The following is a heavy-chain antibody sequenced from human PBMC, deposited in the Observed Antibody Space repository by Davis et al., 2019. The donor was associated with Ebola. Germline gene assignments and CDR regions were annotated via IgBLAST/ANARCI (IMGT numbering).Heavy chain of an antibody. J-gene: IGHJ4*02. CDR2: ISQSGST. V-gene: IGHV4-4*02. CDR1: GGSISSSNW. CDR3: ARALTTVVTPVDY. D-gene: IGHD4-23*01. Sequence: GSLRLSCAVSGGSISSSNWWRWVRQPPGKGLEWIGEISQSGSTNYNPSLKSRVTISVDKSKNQFSLKLSSVTAADTAVYYCARALTTVVTPVDYWGQGTLVTVSS.